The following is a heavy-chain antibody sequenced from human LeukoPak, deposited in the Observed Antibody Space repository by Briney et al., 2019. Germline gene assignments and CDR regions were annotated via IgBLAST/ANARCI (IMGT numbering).Heavy chain of an antibody. J-gene: IGHJ4*02. Sequence: SVKVSCKASGGTFSSYAISWVRRAPGQGLEWMGGIIPIFGTANYAQKFQGRVTITTDESTSTAYMELSSLRSEDTAVYYCARDEAVALGHRFDYWGQGTLVTVSS. V-gene: IGHV1-69*05. CDR1: GGTFSSYA. D-gene: IGHD6-19*01. CDR3: ARDEAVALGHRFDY. CDR2: IIPIFGTA.